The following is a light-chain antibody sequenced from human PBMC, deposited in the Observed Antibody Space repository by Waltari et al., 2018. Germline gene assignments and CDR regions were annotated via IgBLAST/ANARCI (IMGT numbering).Light chain of an antibody. Sequence: SYVLTQPPSVSVAPGKTARITCGGNNIGSKSVHWYQQKPSQAPVLVIYYDSDRPSGIPERFSGSNSGNTATLTISRVEAGDEADYYCQVWDSSSDHLYVFGTGTKVTVL. CDR2: YDS. J-gene: IGLJ1*01. CDR3: QVWDSSSDHLYV. CDR1: NIGSKS. V-gene: IGLV3-21*04.